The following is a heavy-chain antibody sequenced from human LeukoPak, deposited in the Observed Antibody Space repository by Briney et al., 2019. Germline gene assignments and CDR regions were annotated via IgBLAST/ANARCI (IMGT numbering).Heavy chain of an antibody. CDR2: ISSSSSYI. CDR1: GFTFSSYS. D-gene: IGHD2-2*01. V-gene: IGHV3-21*01. Sequence: GGSLRLSCAASGFTFSSYSMNWVRQAPGKGLEWVSSISSSSSYIYYADSVKGRFTISRDNAKNSLHLQMNSLRAEDTAVYYCARATYCSSTSCPEAFDIWGQGTMVTVSS. CDR3: ARATYCSSTSCPEAFDI. J-gene: IGHJ3*02.